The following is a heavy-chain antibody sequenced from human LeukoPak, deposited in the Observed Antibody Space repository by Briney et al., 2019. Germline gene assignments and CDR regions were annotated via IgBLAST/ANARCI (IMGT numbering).Heavy chain of an antibody. V-gene: IGHV3-7*01. CDR3: ARGGLEWLFPNWFDP. Sequence: GGSLRPSCAASGFTFSSYWMSWVRQAPGKGLEWVANIKQDGSEKYYVDSVKGRFTISRDNAKNSLYLQMNSLRAEDTAVYYCARGGLEWLFPNWFDPWGQGTLVTVSS. J-gene: IGHJ5*02. CDR2: IKQDGSEK. CDR1: GFTFSSYW. D-gene: IGHD3-3*01.